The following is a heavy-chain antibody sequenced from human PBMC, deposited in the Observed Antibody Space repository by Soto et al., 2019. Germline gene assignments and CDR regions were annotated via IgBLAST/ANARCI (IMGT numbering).Heavy chain of an antibody. CDR1: GFTFSTHA. D-gene: IGHD3-16*01. V-gene: IGHV3-23*01. J-gene: IGHJ4*02. CDR3: AKEGGSIGGWFGRKFDS. CDR2: ISSGGTTT. Sequence: LGLSCAASGFTFSTHAMSWVRQAPVKGLEWVSSISSGGTTTFYAASVEGRFTISRDKSKNTLYLQMNSLRADDTAVYFCAKEGGSIGGWFGRKFDSWGQGTQVTVSS.